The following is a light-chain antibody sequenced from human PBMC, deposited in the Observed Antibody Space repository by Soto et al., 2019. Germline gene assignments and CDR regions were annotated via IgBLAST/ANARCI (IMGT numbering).Light chain of an antibody. V-gene: IGKV1-5*03. CDR1: QSISSW. Sequence: DIQMTQSPSTLSASVGDRVTITCRASQSISSWLAWYQQKPGTAPKLLNYKASTLQSGDPSRLSGSGFGSEFTFTFSSLQPDDSATYYCQQYNDNWTFGQGTKV. CDR3: QQYNDNWT. J-gene: IGKJ1*01. CDR2: KAS.